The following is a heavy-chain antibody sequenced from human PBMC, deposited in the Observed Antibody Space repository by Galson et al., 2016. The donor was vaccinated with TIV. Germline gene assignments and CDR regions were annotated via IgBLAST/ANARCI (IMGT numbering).Heavy chain of an antibody. J-gene: IGHJ2*01. CDR3: ARDDEGGNYYTSGGFHL. CDR1: GFSVNDKY. D-gene: IGHD3-3*01. CDR2: IYGDDRT. V-gene: IGHV3-53*01. Sequence: SLRLSCAASGFSVNDKYINWVRQAPGKGLEWVSVIYGDDRTYYADSVKGRFTISRDKTKNTLYLQMNSLRDEDTAVYFCARDDEGGNYYTSGGFHLWGRGTLVTVSS.